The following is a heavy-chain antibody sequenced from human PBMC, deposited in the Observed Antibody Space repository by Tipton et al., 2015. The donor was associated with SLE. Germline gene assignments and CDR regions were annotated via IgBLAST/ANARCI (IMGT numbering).Heavy chain of an antibody. CDR2: ISGSGHST. V-gene: IGHV3-23*01. J-gene: IGHJ4*02. Sequence: SLRLSCAASGFTFSSYAMNWVRQAPGKGLDWVSSISGSGHSTCYANSVKGRFTIFRDNSKGTSYLQMISLRAEDTAVYYCARDPSGSGPDFDYWGQGTLVTVSS. CDR3: ARDPSGSGPDFDY. CDR1: GFTFSSYA. D-gene: IGHD1-1*01.